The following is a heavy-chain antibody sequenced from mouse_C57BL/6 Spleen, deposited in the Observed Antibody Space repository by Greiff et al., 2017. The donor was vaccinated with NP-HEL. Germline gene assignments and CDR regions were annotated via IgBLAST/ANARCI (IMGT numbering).Heavy chain of an antibody. J-gene: IGHJ2*01. CDR2: ISYDGSN. D-gene: IGHD1-1*01. CDR1: GYSITSGYY. Sequence: EVQLQESGPGLVKPSQSLSLTCSVTGYSITSGYYWNWIRQFPGNKLEWMGYISYDGSNNYNPSLKNRISITRDTSKNQFFLKLNSVTTEDTATYYCARGPSYGSSYYFDYWGQGTTLTVSS. CDR3: ARGPSYGSSYYFDY. V-gene: IGHV3-6*01.